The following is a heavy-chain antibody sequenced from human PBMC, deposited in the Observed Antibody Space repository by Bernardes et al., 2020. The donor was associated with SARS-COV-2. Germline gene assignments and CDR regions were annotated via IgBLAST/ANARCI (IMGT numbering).Heavy chain of an antibody. CDR2: IYPGDSHT. D-gene: IGHD1-26*01. V-gene: IGHV5-51*01. J-gene: IGHJ3*01. CDR1: GYSFTAYW. CDR3: ARLVGGSSFDAFDF. Sequence: GESLKISCKASGYSFTAYWIAWVRQMPGKGLEWMGIIYPGDSHTTYSPSFHGQVTISADKSITTAYLQWSSLKASDTAMYYCARLVGGSSFDAFDFWGQGTVVTVSS.